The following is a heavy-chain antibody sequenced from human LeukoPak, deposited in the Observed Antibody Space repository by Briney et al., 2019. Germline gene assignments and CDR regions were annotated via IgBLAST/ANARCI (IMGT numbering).Heavy chain of an antibody. V-gene: IGHV3-23*01. CDR2: ISGSGGST. J-gene: IGHJ6*02. CDR3: AKEGAPFYYYYGMDV. Sequence: GGSLRLSCAASGFTFSNAWMSWVRQAPGKGLEWVSAISGSGGSTYYADSVKGRFTISRDNSKNTLYLQMNSLRAEDTAVYYCAKEGAPFYYYYGMDVWGQGTTVTVSS. CDR1: GFTFSNAW.